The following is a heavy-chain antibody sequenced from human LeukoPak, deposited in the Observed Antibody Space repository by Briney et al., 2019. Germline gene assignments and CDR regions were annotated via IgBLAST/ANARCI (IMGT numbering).Heavy chain of an antibody. Sequence: RGSLRLSCAASGFTFSSYAMSWVRQAPGKGLEWVSAISGSGGSTYYADSVKGRFTISRDNSKNTLYLQMNSLRAEDTAVYYCAKGSSSFPFSSHPTDYWGQGTLVTVSS. J-gene: IGHJ4*02. CDR3: AKGSSSFPFSSHPTDY. CDR1: GFTFSSYA. D-gene: IGHD6-13*01. V-gene: IGHV3-23*01. CDR2: ISGSGGST.